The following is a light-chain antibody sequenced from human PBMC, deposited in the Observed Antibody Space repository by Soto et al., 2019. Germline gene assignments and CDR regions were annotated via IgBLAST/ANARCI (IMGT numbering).Light chain of an antibody. V-gene: IGKV3-15*01. Sequence: EIVMTQSPATLSVSPGERATLSCRASQSVSSKLAWYQQKPGQAPRLLIFGASIRATGIPARFSGSGSGTEFTLTISSLQSEDFAIYYCQQYNSWPPWTFGQGTKVEIK. CDR3: QQYNSWPPWT. CDR2: GAS. CDR1: QSVSSK. J-gene: IGKJ1*01.